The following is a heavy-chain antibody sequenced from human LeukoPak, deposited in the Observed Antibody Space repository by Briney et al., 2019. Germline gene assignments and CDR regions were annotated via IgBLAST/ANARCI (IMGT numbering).Heavy chain of an antibody. D-gene: IGHD3-22*01. CDR1: GGTFSSYA. CDR3: ARDVFGGSYYDSSGFRGP. Sequence: SVKVSCKASGGTFSSYAISWVRQAPGQGLEWMGGIIPIFGTANYAQKFQGRVTITADESTSTAYMELRSLRSDDTAVYYCARDVFGGSYYDSSGFRGPWGQGTLVTVSS. V-gene: IGHV1-69*13. J-gene: IGHJ5*02. CDR2: IIPIFGTA.